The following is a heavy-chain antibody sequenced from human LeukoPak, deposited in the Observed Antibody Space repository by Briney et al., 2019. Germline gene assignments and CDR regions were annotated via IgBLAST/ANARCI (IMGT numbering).Heavy chain of an antibody. CDR1: GYTFTGYF. V-gene: IGHV1-2*02. J-gene: IGHJ4*02. CDR2: INPNSGGT. D-gene: IGHD2-2*02. Sequence: GASVKVSCKASGYTFTGYFMHWVRQAPGQGLEWMGWINPNSGGTNYAQKFQGRVTMTRDTSISTAYMELSSLRSDDMAVYYCTLYNYWGQGTLVTVSS. CDR3: TLYNY.